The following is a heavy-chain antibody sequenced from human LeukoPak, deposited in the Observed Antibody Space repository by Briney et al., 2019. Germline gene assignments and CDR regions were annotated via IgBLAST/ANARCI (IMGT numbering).Heavy chain of an antibody. D-gene: IGHD2-21*01. Sequence: GRSLRLSCAASGFTFSSYGMHWVHPAPGKGLERVAVIWYDGSNKYYADSVKGRFTISRDNSKNTLYLQMNSLRAEDTAVYYCARDLWCGDYWGQGTLVTVSS. CDR1: GFTFSSYG. V-gene: IGHV3-33*01. CDR2: IWYDGSNK. CDR3: ARDLWCGDY. J-gene: IGHJ4*02.